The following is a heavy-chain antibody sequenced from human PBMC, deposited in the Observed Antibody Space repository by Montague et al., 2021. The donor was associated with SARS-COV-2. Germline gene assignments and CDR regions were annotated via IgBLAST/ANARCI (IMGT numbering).Heavy chain of an antibody. CDR2: IYYNTGNT. V-gene: IGHV4-59*01. Sequence: SETLSLTCGVSGGSISDYYWNRIRQPPGKGLEWIGYIYYNTGNTNYNPSLQSRVTISLDTSKNQFSLNLRSVTAADTALYFCARGTGYDYYFDCWGLGTLVTVSS. CDR3: ARGTGYDYYFDC. CDR1: GGSISDYY. J-gene: IGHJ4*02. D-gene: IGHD5-12*01.